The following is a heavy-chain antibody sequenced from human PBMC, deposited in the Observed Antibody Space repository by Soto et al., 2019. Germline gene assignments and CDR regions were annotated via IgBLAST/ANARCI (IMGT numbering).Heavy chain of an antibody. J-gene: IGHJ4*02. CDR3: ASPSLRRAGLYRCFDY. D-gene: IGHD6-19*01. CDR1: GGTFSSYA. CDR2: IIPIFGTA. Sequence: SVKVSCKASGGTFSSYAISWVRQAPGQGLEWMGGIIPIFGTANYAQKFQGRVTITADKSTSTAYMELSSLRSEDTAVYYCASPSLRRAGLYRCFDYWGQGTLVTVSS. V-gene: IGHV1-69*06.